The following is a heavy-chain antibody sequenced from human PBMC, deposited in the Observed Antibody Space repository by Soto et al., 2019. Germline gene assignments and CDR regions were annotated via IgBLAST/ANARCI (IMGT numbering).Heavy chain of an antibody. Sequence: EVQLVESGGGLVKPGGSLRLSCAASGFTFSSYSMNWVRQAPGKGLEWVSSISSSSSYIYYADSVKGRFTISRDNAKNSLYLQMNSLRAEDTAVYYCARDGWDQGGMDVWGQGTRSPSP. D-gene: IGHD1-26*01. J-gene: IGHJ6*02. V-gene: IGHV3-21*01. CDR1: GFTFSSYS. CDR2: ISSSSSYI. CDR3: ARDGWDQGGMDV.